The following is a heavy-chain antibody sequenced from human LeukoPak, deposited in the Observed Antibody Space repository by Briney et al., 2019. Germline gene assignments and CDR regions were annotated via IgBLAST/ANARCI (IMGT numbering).Heavy chain of an antibody. D-gene: IGHD6-19*01. Sequence: SSETLSLTCAVSGGSISSGGSYWGLIRQPPGKWLEWIGSILYSGRTSYNPSLMSQVTIAADTSRNQFSLRLSSVTDADTGVYYCAGYRSGTMFDSWGQGTLVTVSS. J-gene: IGHJ4*02. CDR2: ILYSGRT. V-gene: IGHV4-39*01. CDR3: AGYRSGTMFDS. CDR1: GGSISSGGSY.